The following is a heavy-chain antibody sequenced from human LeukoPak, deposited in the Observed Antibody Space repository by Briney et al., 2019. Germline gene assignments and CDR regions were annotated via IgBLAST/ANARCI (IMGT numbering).Heavy chain of an antibody. CDR3: ATDGTIAAADLILDCGGDCWVDY. CDR1: GYTFTVYY. Sequence: GASVKVSCKASGYTFTVYYMHWVRQAPGQGLEWMGWINPNSGGTNYAQKFQCRVTMTRDTSISTAYMALSRLRPAATAVYSCATDGTIAAADLILDCGGDCWVDYWGQGTLVTVSS. D-gene: IGHD2-21*02. CDR2: INPNSGGT. J-gene: IGHJ4*02. V-gene: IGHV1-2*02.